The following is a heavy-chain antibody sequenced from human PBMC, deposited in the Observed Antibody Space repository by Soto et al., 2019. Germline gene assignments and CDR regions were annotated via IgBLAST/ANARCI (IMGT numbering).Heavy chain of an antibody. V-gene: IGHV3-48*04. J-gene: IGHJ4*02. D-gene: IGHD3-3*01. CDR2: ISSISSTI. Sequence: GGSLRLSCAASGFTFSSYTMNWVRQAPGKGMEWGSYISSISSTIDYADSVKGRFTISRDNAMNSLYLQMNSVRTEDTAVYYCARDQFTIFGVVISLDYWGQGTLVTVSS. CDR3: ARDQFTIFGVVISLDY. CDR1: GFTFSSYT.